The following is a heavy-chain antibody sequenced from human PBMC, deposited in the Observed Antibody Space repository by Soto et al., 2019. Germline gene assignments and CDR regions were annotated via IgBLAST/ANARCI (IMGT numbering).Heavy chain of an antibody. D-gene: IGHD3-22*01. CDR2: IYYSGST. Sequence: SETLSLTCTVSGGSISSSSYYWGWIRQPPGKGLEWIGSIYYSGSTYYNPSLKSRVTISVDTSKNQFSLKLSSVTAADTAVYYCARRLRGSGYYFDYWGQGTLVTVSS. CDR3: ARRLRGSGYYFDY. J-gene: IGHJ4*02. V-gene: IGHV4-39*01. CDR1: GGSISSSSYY.